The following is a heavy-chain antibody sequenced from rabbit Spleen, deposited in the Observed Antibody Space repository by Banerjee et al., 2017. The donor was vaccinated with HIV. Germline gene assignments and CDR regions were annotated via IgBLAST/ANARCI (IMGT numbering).Heavy chain of an antibody. V-gene: IGHV1S40*01. J-gene: IGHJ4*01. CDR2: VDTGDGVT. CDR3: ARNFDL. Sequence: QSLEESGGDLVKPGASLTLTCIASGVSFSGNSYMCWVRQALGKGLEWIGCVDTGDGVTDYASWAKGRFTASKTSSTTVTLQLISLTAADTATYFCARNFDLWGQGTLVTVS. CDR1: GVSFSGNSY.